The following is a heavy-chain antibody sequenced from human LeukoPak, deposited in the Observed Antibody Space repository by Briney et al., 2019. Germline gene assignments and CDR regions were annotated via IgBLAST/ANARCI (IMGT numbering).Heavy chain of an antibody. J-gene: IGHJ4*02. CDR2: IYHSGST. D-gene: IGHD3-22*01. CDR3: ARKAADSSGYYYEGYFDY. Sequence: PSETLSLTCTVSGYSISSGYYWGWIRQPPGKGLEWIGRIYHSGSTYYNPSLKSRVTISVDTSKNQFSLKLSSVTAADTAVYYCARKAADSSGYYYEGYFDYWGQGTLVTVSS. V-gene: IGHV4-38-2*02. CDR1: GYSISSGYY.